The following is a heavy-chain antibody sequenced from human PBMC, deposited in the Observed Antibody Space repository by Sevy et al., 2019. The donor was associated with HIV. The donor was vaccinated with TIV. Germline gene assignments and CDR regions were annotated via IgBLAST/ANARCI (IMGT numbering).Heavy chain of an antibody. CDR1: GYTFTSYY. J-gene: IGHJ4*02. Sequence: VSVKVSCKASGYTFTSYYMHWVRQAPGQGLEWMGSFDPEDGERIYAQNFQGRVTMSEDTSTDTAYMDLSSLRSDDTAVYFCAATREYYYGNSGYFDYWGQGTLVTVSS. CDR2: FDPEDGER. CDR3: AATREYYYGNSGYFDY. V-gene: IGHV1-24*01. D-gene: IGHD3-22*01.